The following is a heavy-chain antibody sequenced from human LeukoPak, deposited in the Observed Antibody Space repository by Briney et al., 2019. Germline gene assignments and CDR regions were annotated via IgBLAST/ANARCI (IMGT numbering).Heavy chain of an antibody. CDR1: GFTFSDYS. V-gene: IGHV3-21*01. J-gene: IGHJ4*02. CDR3: ARRPVSIAAPGARFFDH. Sequence: GGSLRLSCAASGFTFSDYSMNWVRQAPGKGLEWVSSIRCKSSYIFKADSVKGRSTIPRDNAANPLYLQMDGLRPEVTAMYFCARRPVSIAAPGARFFDHWGVGTLVTVS. D-gene: IGHD6-13*01. CDR2: IRCKSSYI.